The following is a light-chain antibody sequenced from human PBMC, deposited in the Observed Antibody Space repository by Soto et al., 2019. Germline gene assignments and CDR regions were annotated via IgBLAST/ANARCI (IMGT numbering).Light chain of an antibody. CDR3: QQRSNWPPWT. Sequence: EIVLTQSPTTLSWSPGERATLSCGASQSISNFLAWYQQKPGQAPRLLVYDASNRATGIPARFSGSGSGTDFTLTISSLEPQDFAVYYCQQRSNWPPWTFGQGTKVDIK. CDR2: DAS. V-gene: IGKV3-11*01. J-gene: IGKJ1*01. CDR1: QSISNF.